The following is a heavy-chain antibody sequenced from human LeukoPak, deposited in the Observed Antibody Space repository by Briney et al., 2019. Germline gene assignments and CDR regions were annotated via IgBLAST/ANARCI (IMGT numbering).Heavy chain of an antibody. CDR1: GFTFSSYG. CDR2: ISYDGSNK. Sequence: PGGSLRLSCAASGFTFSSYGMHWVRQAPGKGLEWVAVISYDGSNKYYADSVKGRFTISRDNSKNTLYLQMNSLRSEDTAVYYCARSSAYYNEADIWGQGTMVTVSS. V-gene: IGHV3-30*03. D-gene: IGHD3-9*01. CDR3: ARSSAYYNEADI. J-gene: IGHJ3*02.